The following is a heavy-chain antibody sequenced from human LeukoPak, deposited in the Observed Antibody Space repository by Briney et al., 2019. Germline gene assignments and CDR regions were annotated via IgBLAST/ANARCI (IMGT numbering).Heavy chain of an antibody. D-gene: IGHD6-19*01. Sequence: GASVKVSCKASGYSFSTFGITWVRQAPGQGLEWMGLISPYDDSTAYGQKFEGRVTMTRDTSTNTAYMELRSLTSDDTALYYCAKVDPPIAVGAPGDAFDLWGQGTMVIVSS. CDR2: ISPYDDST. V-gene: IGHV1-18*01. CDR3: AKVDPPIAVGAPGDAFDL. CDR1: GYSFSTFG. J-gene: IGHJ3*01.